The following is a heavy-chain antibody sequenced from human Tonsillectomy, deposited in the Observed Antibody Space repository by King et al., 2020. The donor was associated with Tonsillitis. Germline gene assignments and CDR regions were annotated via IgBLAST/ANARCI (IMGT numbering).Heavy chain of an antibody. D-gene: IGHD2-15*01. CDR1: GFTFSYYG. V-gene: IGHV3-30*18. CDR3: AKDGIVLSDWYFDL. Sequence: EQLVQSGGGVVQPGRSLRLSCAASGFTFSYYGMHWVRQAPGKGLEWVALIAYDASYENYADSVKGRFAISRDNSKNTLYLEMNSLRVEDTAVYYCAKDGIVLSDWYFDLWGRGTPVTVSS. J-gene: IGHJ2*01. CDR2: IAYDASYE.